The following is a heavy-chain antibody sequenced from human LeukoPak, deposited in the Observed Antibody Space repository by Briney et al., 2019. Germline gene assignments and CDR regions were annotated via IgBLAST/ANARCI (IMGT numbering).Heavy chain of an antibody. CDR1: GGSISSSSYY. CDR2: IYYSGST. V-gene: IGHV4-39*07. Sequence: PSETLSLTCTVSGGSISSSSYYWGWIRQPPGKGLEWIGSIYYSGSTYYNPSLKSRVTISVDTSKNQFSLKLSSVTAADTAVYYCARGLPLLWFGELLSGDYYYGMDVWGQGTTVTVSS. CDR3: ARGLPLLWFGELLSGDYYYGMDV. J-gene: IGHJ6*02. D-gene: IGHD3-10*01.